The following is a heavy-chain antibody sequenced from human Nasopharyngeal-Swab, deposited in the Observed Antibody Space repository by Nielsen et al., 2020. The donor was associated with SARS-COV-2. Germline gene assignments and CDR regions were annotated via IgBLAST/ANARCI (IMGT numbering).Heavy chain of an antibody. CDR1: GASIVSHY. D-gene: IGHD6-6*01. Sequence: SETLSLTCTVSGASIVSHYWNWIRLSPGKGLEGIGYIYSTEITKYNPSLGSRVTMSGDTSKNQVYLKLESLTAADTAVYYCARGPYSRSSLWVHWGQGTLVTVSS. V-gene: IGHV4-59*11. CDR3: ARGPYSRSSLWVH. CDR2: IYSTEIT. J-gene: IGHJ4*02.